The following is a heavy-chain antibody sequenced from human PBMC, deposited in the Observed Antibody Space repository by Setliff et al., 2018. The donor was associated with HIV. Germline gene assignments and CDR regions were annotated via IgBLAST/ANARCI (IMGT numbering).Heavy chain of an antibody. V-gene: IGHV3-48*03. Sequence: GGSLRLSCAVSGFTFRSYEMSWVRQAPGKGLEWISYINSRGDSDHYADYVKGRFTISRDNAKSSLSLQMHNLRAEDTATYYCAGNWDFCNSGSLVFDYWGQGTLVTVSS. D-gene: IGHD3-10*01. CDR1: GFTFRSYE. J-gene: IGHJ4*02. CDR3: AGNWDFCNSGSLVFDY. CDR2: INSRGDSD.